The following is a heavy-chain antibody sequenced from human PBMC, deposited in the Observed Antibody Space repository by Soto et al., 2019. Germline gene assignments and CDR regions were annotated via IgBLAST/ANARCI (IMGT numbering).Heavy chain of an antibody. Sequence: PVGSLRLSCAASGFTFDDYAMHWVRQAPGKGLEWISFISWDGGSTYYADSVQGRFTISRDNNKNSLYLQMSSLRAGDTALYYCVKSGDTHSRAWSYFFDYWGQGSLVTVSS. J-gene: IGHJ4*01. V-gene: IGHV3-43D*04. CDR1: GFTFDDYA. CDR3: VKSGDTHSRAWSYFFDY. D-gene: IGHD6-19*01. CDR2: ISWDGGST.